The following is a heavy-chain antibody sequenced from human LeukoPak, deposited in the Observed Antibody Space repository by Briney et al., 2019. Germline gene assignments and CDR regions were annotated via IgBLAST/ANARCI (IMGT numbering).Heavy chain of an antibody. CDR1: GFTFGDYA. V-gene: IGHV3-49*03. J-gene: IGHJ4*02. D-gene: IGHD4-17*01. CDR2: IRSKAYGGTT. Sequence: GGSLRLSCTASGFTFGDYAMSWFRQAPGKGLEWVGFIRSKAYGGTTEYAASVKGRFTISRDDSKSIAYLQMNSLKTEDTAVYYCTRVDYGDYVLIDYWGQGTLVTVSS. CDR3: TRVDYGDYVLIDY.